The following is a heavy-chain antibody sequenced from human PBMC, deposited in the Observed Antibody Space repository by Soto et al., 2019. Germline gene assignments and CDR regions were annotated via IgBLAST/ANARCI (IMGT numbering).Heavy chain of an antibody. CDR2: IYYSGST. J-gene: IGHJ5*02. D-gene: IGHD3-22*01. V-gene: IGHV4-30-4*01. Sequence: QVQLQESGPGLVKPSQTLSLTCTVSGCSISSGDYYWSWIRQPPGKGLEWIGYIYYSGSTYYNPSLKSRVTISVDTSKNHFSLKLSSVTAADTAVYYCARDRGTMIGGWFDPWGQGTLVTVSS. CDR1: GCSISSGDYY. CDR3: ARDRGTMIGGWFDP.